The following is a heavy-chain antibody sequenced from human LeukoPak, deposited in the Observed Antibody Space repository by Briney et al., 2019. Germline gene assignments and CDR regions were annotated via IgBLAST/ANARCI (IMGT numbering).Heavy chain of an antibody. V-gene: IGHV1-2*06. CDR3: ARADDVCTDTESVDY. CDR1: GYTFTGYY. CDR2: ITPNSGGT. J-gene: IGHJ4*02. D-gene: IGHD2-8*02. Sequence: ASVKVSCKASGYTFTGYYMHWVRQATGQGLEWRGRITPNSGGTNYAQKFQGRVTMTRDTSISTAYMELSRLSSADTAVYYCARADDVCTDTESVDYWGQGTLVTVSS.